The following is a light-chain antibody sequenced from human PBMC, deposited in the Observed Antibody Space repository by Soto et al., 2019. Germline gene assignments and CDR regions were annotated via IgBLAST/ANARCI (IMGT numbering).Light chain of an antibody. CDR1: QRVGCN. CDR2: GAS. CDR3: QQDKNWPPIT. V-gene: IGKV3-15*01. Sequence: ELVMTQSPATMSVSPGERATLSCRASQRVGCNLAWYQHKPGPAPRLLIYGASTRATCIPARFSGSGSGTECTRTISSLQSEDFAVYYCQQDKNWPPITFGQGTRLEIK. J-gene: IGKJ5*01.